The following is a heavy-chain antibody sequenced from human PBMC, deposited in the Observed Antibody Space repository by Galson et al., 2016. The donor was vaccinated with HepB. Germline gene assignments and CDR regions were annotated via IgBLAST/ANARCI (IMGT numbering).Heavy chain of an antibody. V-gene: IGHV3-30*14. D-gene: IGHD4-11*01. CDR3: ASAHNYAWHNFGY. Sequence: SLRLSCAASGFFFTDLSMHWVRQAPGKGLEWVAIISYDESQKYYANSVRGRFTIPRDNSKNTVYLQMDGLRIEDTAIYYCASAHNYAWHNFGYWGQGTLVTVSP. J-gene: IGHJ4*02. CDR1: GFFFTDLS. CDR2: ISYDESQK.